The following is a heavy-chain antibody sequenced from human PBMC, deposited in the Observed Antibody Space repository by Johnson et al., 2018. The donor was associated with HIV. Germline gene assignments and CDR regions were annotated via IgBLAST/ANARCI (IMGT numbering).Heavy chain of an antibody. V-gene: IGHV3-66*01. Sequence: VQLVESGGGVVRPGGSLRLSCAASGFNFDDYAMSWVRQVPGKGLEGVSVIYSGGSTYYADSVKGRFTISRDNSKNTLYVQMNSLRDEDTAVYYCAMERMGGFDIWGQGTMVTVSS. CDR2: IYSGGST. CDR1: GFNFDDYA. D-gene: IGHD1-26*01. J-gene: IGHJ3*02. CDR3: AMERMGGFDI.